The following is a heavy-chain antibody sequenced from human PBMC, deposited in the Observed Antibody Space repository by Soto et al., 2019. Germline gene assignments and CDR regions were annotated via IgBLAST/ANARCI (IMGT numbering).Heavy chain of an antibody. Sequence: SETLSLTCTVSGGSITSGGYYWNWIRQHPGKGLEWIGNTYYSGSTYYNPSLKSRVTISVDTSKNQFSLKLSSVTAADTAVYYRARDLGGYGVLEYWGLGTLVTVSS. J-gene: IGHJ4*02. V-gene: IGHV4-31*03. CDR1: GGSITSGGYY. D-gene: IGHD5-12*01. CDR3: ARDLGGYGVLEY. CDR2: TYYSGST.